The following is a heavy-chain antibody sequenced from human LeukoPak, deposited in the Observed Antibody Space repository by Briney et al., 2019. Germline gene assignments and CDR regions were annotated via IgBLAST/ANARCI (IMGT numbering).Heavy chain of an antibody. V-gene: IGHV5-51*01. Sequence: GESLQISCQGSGYSFMNYWIGWVRQMPGKGLEWMGIIYPGDSDTRYSPSFQGQVTISADKSISTAYLQWSSLKASDTAMYYCARHPIVGATQSWFDPWGQGTLVTVSS. J-gene: IGHJ5*02. CDR3: ARHPIVGATQSWFDP. D-gene: IGHD1-26*01. CDR2: IYPGDSDT. CDR1: GYSFMNYW.